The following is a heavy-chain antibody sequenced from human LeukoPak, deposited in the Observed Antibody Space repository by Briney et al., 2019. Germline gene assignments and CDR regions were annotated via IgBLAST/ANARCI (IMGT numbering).Heavy chain of an antibody. CDR1: GFTFDDYA. V-gene: IGHV3-9*01. J-gene: IGHJ6*02. CDR3: ARLVVPSYYGMDV. Sequence: PGGSLRLSCAASGFTFDDYAMHWVRQAPGKGLEWVSGISWNSGSIGYADPVKGRFTISRDNAKNSLYLQMNSLRAEDTALYYCARLVVPSYYGMDVWGQGTTVTVSS. D-gene: IGHD2-8*02. CDR2: ISWNSGSI.